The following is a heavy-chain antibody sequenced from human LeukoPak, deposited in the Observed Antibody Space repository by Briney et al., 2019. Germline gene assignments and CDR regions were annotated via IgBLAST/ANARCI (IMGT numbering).Heavy chain of an antibody. Sequence: GGSLRLSCAASGFTFSSYTMNWVRQAPGKGLEWVSSISTSSTYIYYADSVKGRFTISRDNAKNSLYLQVNSLRAEDTAVYYCAGDLGSGAVYYYGMDVWGQGTTVTVSS. CDR3: AGDLGSGAVYYYGMDV. CDR2: ISTSSTYI. V-gene: IGHV3-21*01. J-gene: IGHJ6*02. D-gene: IGHD2-15*01. CDR1: GFTFSSYT.